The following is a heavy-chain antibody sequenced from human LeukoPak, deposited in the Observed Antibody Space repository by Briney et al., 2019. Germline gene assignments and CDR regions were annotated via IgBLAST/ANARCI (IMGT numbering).Heavy chain of an antibody. CDR1: GYTFTDYY. J-gene: IGHJ6*03. CDR3: ARVPNSSSWQTYYYYMDV. CDR2: VDPEDGET. V-gene: IGHV1-69-2*01. D-gene: IGHD6-13*01. Sequence: ASVKVSCTVSGYTFTDYYMHWVQQAPGKGLEWMGLVDPEDGETIYAEKFQGRVTITADTSTDTAYMELSSLRSEDTAVYYCARVPNSSSWQTYYYYMDVWGKGTTVTVSS.